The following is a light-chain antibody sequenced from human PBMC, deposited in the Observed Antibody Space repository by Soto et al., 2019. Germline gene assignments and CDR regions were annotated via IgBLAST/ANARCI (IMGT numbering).Light chain of an antibody. CDR2: GAS. J-gene: IGKJ5*01. Sequence: EIMMKQSPAALSVSPGERATLSCRASQSVSSNLAWYQQKPGQAPRLLIYGASTRATGIPARFSGSGSGTEFTLTISSLQSEDFAVYYCQQYNNWPVTFGQGTLLEIK. CDR1: QSVSSN. V-gene: IGKV3-15*01. CDR3: QQYNNWPVT.